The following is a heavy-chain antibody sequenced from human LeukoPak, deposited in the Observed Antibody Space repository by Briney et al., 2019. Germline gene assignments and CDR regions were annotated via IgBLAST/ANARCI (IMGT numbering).Heavy chain of an antibody. D-gene: IGHD1-26*01. CDR1: GYTFTSYG. CDR2: ISAYNGNT. CDR3: ARDRRSPRAFDI. J-gene: IGHJ3*02. Sequence: GASVKVSCKASGYTFTSYGISWVRQAPGQGLEWMGWISAYNGNTNYAQKLQGRVTMTTDTSTSTVYMELSSLRSEDTAVYYCARDRRSPRAFDIWGQGTMVTVSS. V-gene: IGHV1-18*01.